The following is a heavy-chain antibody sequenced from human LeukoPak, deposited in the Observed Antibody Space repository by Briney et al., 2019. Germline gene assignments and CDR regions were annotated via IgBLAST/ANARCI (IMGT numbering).Heavy chain of an antibody. CDR2: INHSGGT. CDR3: ARDAGYGDPFDY. CDR1: GGSFSGYY. V-gene: IGHV4-34*01. D-gene: IGHD4-17*01. Sequence: PSETLSLTCAVYGGSFSGYYWSWIRQPPGKGLEWIGEINHSGGTNYNPSPKSRVTISVDTSKNQFSLKLSSVTAADTAVYYCARDAGYGDPFDYWGQGTLVTVSS. J-gene: IGHJ4*02.